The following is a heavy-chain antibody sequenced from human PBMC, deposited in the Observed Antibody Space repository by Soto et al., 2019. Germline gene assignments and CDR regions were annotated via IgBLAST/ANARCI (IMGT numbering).Heavy chain of an antibody. D-gene: IGHD3-3*01. CDR1: GFIFSNYA. CDR3: AKSFTAWRWKGNYFDH. CDR2: ISYEGSNK. J-gene: IGHJ4*02. V-gene: IGHV3-30*18. Sequence: QVQLVESGGRVVQPGRSLRLSCAASGFIFSNYAMHWVRQAPGKGLEWGAVISYEGSNKFYADSAKGRFTISRDNSKNTLYLQVNSLRAEDTAVYYCAKSFTAWRWKGNYFDHWGQGTLVTVSS.